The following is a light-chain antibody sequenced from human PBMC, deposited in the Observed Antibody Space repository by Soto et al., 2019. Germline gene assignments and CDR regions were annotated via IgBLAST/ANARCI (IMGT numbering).Light chain of an antibody. J-gene: IGKJ2*01. V-gene: IGKV1-39*01. CDR2: DAS. CDR3: QQSDSTPYT. Sequence: DIQMTQSPSSLSASVGDRVTITCRASQTISTYLNWYQQKPGKAHRLLIYDASSLLSGVQSRFSGSGSGTDFTLTIASLQPEDFSTYYCQQSDSTPYTFGQGTKVDIK. CDR1: QTISTY.